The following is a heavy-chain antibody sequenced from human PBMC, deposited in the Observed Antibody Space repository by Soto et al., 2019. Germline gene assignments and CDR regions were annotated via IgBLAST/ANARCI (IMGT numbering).Heavy chain of an antibody. Sequence: ASVKVSCKASGYTFTSYGISWVRQAPGQGLEWMGWISAYNGNTNYAQKLQGRVTMTTDTSTSTAYMELRSLRSDDTAVYYCARGSPWYSSSDDPGYWGQGTLVTVSS. CDR3: ARGSPWYSSSDDPGY. CDR2: ISAYNGNT. CDR1: GYTFTSYG. D-gene: IGHD6-13*01. J-gene: IGHJ4*02. V-gene: IGHV1-18*01.